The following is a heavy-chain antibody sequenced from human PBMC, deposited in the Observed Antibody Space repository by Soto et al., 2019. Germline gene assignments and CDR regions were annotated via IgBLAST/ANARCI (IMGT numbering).Heavy chain of an antibody. D-gene: IGHD6-19*01. CDR1: GYSFTSYW. CDR3: ATRIDVDGTRGTSDLYYYYGLDV. Sequence: GESLKISCKGSGYSFTSYWISWVRQMPGKGLEWMGRIDPSDSYTNYSPSFQGHVTISADKSISTAYLQWSSLKASDTAMYYCATRIDVDGTRGTSDLYYYYGLDVWGQGTTVTVSS. V-gene: IGHV5-10-1*01. CDR2: IDPSDSYT. J-gene: IGHJ6*02.